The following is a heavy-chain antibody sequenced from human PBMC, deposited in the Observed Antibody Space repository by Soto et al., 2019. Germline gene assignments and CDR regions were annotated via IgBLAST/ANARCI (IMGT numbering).Heavy chain of an antibody. D-gene: IGHD2-21*01. Sequence: SETLSLTCAASGVSITTNGNSWSCIPQPPGKGLEWIGYIYPSGTIFYNPSLNSRVTISADTSNNQFSLKLTSVTAAATAVYFCATYSAFAKYYFDYWGRGTLVTAPQ. CDR2: IYPSGTI. J-gene: IGHJ4*02. CDR3: ATYSAFAKYYFDY. CDR1: GVSITTNGNS. V-gene: IGHV4-30-2*01.